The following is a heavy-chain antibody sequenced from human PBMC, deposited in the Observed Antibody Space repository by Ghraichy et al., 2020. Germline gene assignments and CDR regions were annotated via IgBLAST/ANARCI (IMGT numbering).Heavy chain of an antibody. D-gene: IGHD3-22*01. CDR1: GFTFSSYW. V-gene: IGHV3-7*01. CDR3: ARDGYYDPYYYYYGMDV. Sequence: GESLNISCAASGFTFSSYWMSWVRQAPGKGLEWVANIKQDGSEKYYVDSVKGRFTISRDNAKNSLYLQMNSLRAEDTAVYYCARDGYYDPYYYYYGMDVWGQGTTVTVSS. CDR2: IKQDGSEK. J-gene: IGHJ6*02.